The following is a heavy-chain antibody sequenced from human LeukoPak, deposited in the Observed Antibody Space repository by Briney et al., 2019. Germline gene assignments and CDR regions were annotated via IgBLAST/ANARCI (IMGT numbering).Heavy chain of an antibody. D-gene: IGHD3-22*01. Sequence: GGSLRLSCAASGFTFSSYGMHWVRQAPGKGLEWVAVISYDGSNKYYADSVKGRFTISRDNSKNTLYLQMNSLRAEDTAVYYCAKEGVNYYDSSGYMNDAFDIWGQGTMVTVSS. J-gene: IGHJ3*02. CDR3: AKEGVNYYDSSGYMNDAFDI. CDR1: GFTFSSYG. CDR2: ISYDGSNK. V-gene: IGHV3-30*18.